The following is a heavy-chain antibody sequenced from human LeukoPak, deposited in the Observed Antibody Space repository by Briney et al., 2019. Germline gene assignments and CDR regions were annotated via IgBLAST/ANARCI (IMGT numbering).Heavy chain of an antibody. CDR1: GFTFSSYS. CDR3: ARVAQWELLSGAFDY. V-gene: IGHV3-21*01. Sequence: PGGSLRLSCAASGFTFSSYSMNWVRQAPGKGLEWVSSISSSSSYIYYADSVKGRFTISRDNAKNSLYLQMNSLRAEDTAVYYCARVAQWELLSGAFDYWGQGTLVTVSS. J-gene: IGHJ4*02. D-gene: IGHD1-26*01. CDR2: ISSSSSYI.